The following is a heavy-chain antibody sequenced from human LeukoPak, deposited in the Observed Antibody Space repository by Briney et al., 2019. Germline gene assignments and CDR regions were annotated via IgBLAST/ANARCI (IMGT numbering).Heavy chain of an antibody. J-gene: IGHJ3*02. CDR1: GFTFSNAW. CDR2: IKSKTDGGTT. Sequence: GGSLRLSCAASGFTFSNAWMSWVRQAPGKGLEWVGRIKSKTDGGTTDYAAPVKGRFTISRDDSKNTLYLQMNSLKTEDTAVYYCTTTDSGSYYDDAFDIWGQGTMVTVSS. CDR3: TTTDSGSYYDDAFDI. D-gene: IGHD1-26*01. V-gene: IGHV3-15*01.